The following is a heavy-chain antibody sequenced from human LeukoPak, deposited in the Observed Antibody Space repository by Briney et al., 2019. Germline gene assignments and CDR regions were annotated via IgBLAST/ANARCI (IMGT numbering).Heavy chain of an antibody. V-gene: IGHV3-7*01. D-gene: IGHD3-22*01. CDR3: AGRYYDSSGLVPFDY. CDR2: IKQDGSEK. Sequence: GGSLRLSCAASGFTFSSYWMSWVRQAPGKGLEWVANIKQDGSEKYYVDSVKGRFTISRDNAKNSLYLQMNSLRAEDTAVYYCAGRYYDSSGLVPFDYWGQGTLVTVSS. CDR1: GFTFSSYW. J-gene: IGHJ4*02.